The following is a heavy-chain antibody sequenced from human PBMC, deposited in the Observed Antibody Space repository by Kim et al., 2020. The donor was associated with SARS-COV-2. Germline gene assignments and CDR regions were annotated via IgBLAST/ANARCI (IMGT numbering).Heavy chain of an antibody. Sequence: GGSLRLSCAASGFTFSSIWMSWVRQAPGKGLEWVAKIKEDGSQSYYVDSVKGRFTISRDNAKNSLFLQMNSLRAEDTAVYYCASFVSPFDHWGQGTLVTVSS. CDR2: IKEDGSQS. CDR1: GFTFSSIW. J-gene: IGHJ4*02. V-gene: IGHV3-7*01. CDR3: ASFVSPFDH. D-gene: IGHD3-16*01.